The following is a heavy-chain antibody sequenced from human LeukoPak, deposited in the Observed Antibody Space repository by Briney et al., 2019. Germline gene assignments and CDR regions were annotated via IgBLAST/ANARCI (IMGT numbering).Heavy chain of an antibody. D-gene: IGHD6-19*01. CDR1: GYTFTSYG. CDR2: ISAYNGNT. V-gene: IGHV1-18*01. J-gene: IGHJ5*02. Sequence: ASVKVSCKASGYTFTSYGISGVRQAPGQGREWMGWISAYNGNTNYAQKLQGRVTMTTDTSTSTAYMELRSLRSDDTAVYYCARAVASLNWFDPWGQGTLVTVSS. CDR3: ARAVASLNWFDP.